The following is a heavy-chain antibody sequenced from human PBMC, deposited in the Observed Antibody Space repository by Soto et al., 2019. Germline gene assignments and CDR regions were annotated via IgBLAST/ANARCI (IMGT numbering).Heavy chain of an antibody. CDR1: GFTFSSYA. CDR3: AKRTALSNTPFDY. Sequence: EVQLLESGGDLVQPGGSLRLSCAASGFTFSSYAMSWVRQAPGEGLEWVSAISGSGGNTYYADSVKGRFTISRDNSKNTLYLQMDSLRVEDTAVYYCAKRTALSNTPFDYWGQRTLVTVSS. V-gene: IGHV3-23*01. D-gene: IGHD2-21*02. CDR2: ISGSGGNT. J-gene: IGHJ4*02.